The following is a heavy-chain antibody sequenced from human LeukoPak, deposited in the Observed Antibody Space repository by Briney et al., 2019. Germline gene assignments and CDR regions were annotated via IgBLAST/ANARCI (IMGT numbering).Heavy chain of an antibody. CDR1: GFTHSNYD. D-gene: IGHD2-2*01. Sequence: GGSLRLSCAASGFTHSNYDMNWVRQAPGKGLEWVSSISTSSRYIYYKDSVRGRFTISRDDAKNSLYLEMNSLRAEDTAVYYCARADCSSSTCYLRRSWFDPWGQGTLVTVSS. CDR2: ISTSSRYI. J-gene: IGHJ5*02. CDR3: ARADCSSSTCYLRRSWFDP. V-gene: IGHV3-21*01.